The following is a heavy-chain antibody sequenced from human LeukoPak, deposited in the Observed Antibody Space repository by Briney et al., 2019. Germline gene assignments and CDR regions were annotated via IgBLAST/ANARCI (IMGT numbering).Heavy chain of an antibody. CDR1: GFTFSSYA. CDR3: TKVYYDSSGYYLDPYDY. J-gene: IGHJ4*02. D-gene: IGHD3-22*01. V-gene: IGHV3-23*01. Sequence: GGSLRLSCAASGFTFSSYAMSWVRQAPGKGLEWVSAISGSGGSTYYADSVKGRFTISRDNSKNTLYLQMNSLRAEDTAVYYCTKVYYDSSGYYLDPYDYWGQGTLVTVSS. CDR2: ISGSGGST.